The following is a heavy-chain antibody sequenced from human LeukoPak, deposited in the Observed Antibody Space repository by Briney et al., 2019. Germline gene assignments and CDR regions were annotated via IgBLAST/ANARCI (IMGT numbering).Heavy chain of an antibody. J-gene: IGHJ4*02. D-gene: IGHD2-2*01. CDR2: IYSGGSK. V-gene: IGHV3-53*01. Sequence: GGSLILSCAASGFTVSSSYMTWVRQAPGEGLEWVSVIYSGGSKYYVESVKGRFTISRDNSKKTLYLPMNSLRGEDTAVYYCARRTPYCSSTSCYFDYWGQGTLVTVSS. CDR1: GFTVSSSY. CDR3: ARRTPYCSSTSCYFDY.